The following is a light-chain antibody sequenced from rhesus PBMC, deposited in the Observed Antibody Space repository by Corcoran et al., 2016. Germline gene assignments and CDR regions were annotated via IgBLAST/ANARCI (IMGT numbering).Light chain of an antibody. V-gene: IGKV1-38*01. Sequence: DIQLTQSPSSLSASVGDRVTITCRASQGISSYLAWYQQKSGKAPKLLIYDASNLQRGVSSRFSGRGSGKEFTLTISSLQPEDFATYYCQQRNSYPLTFGGGTKVEIK. J-gene: IGKJ4*01. CDR3: QQRNSYPLT. CDR2: DAS. CDR1: QGISSY.